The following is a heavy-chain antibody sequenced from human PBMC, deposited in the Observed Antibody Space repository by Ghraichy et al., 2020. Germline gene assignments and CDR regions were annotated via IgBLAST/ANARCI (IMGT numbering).Heavy chain of an antibody. CDR2: IYYSGNT. J-gene: IGHJ5*02. CDR1: GASITSYY. CDR3: ARDHGDYYNWFDP. Sequence: ESLNISCTVSGASITSYYWSWIRQPPGKGLEWIGYIYYSGNTNYNPSLKSRVTISEDTSKNQFSLKLSSVTAADTAVYYCARDHGDYYNWFDPWGQGTLVTVSS. D-gene: IGHD4-17*01. V-gene: IGHV4-59*01.